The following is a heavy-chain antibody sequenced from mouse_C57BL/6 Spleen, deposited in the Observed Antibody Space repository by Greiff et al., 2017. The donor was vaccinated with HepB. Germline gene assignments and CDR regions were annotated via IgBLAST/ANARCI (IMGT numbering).Heavy chain of an antibody. CDR2: IWWDDDK. V-gene: IGHV8-8*01. Sequence: QVQLKESGPGILQPSQTLSLTCSFSGFSLSTFGMGVGWIRQPSGKGLEWLAHIWWDDDKYYNPALKSRLTISKDTSKNQVFLKIANVDTADTATYYCARIPHYYGSSYHYAMDYWGQGTSVTVSS. CDR3: ARIPHYYGSSYHYAMDY. CDR1: GFSLSTFGMG. J-gene: IGHJ4*01. D-gene: IGHD1-1*01.